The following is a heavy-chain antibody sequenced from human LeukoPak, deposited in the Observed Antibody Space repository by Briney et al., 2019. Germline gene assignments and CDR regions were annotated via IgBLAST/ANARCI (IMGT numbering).Heavy chain of an antibody. J-gene: IGHJ3*02. CDR1: GGSISSYY. CDR3: ARAAGHMGSSSRGAFDI. V-gene: IGHV4-4*07. D-gene: IGHD6-6*01. CDR2: IYTSGST. Sequence: SETLSLTCTVSGGSISSYYWSWIRQPAGKGLEWIGRIYTSGSTNYNPSLKSRVTISVDTSKNQFSLKLSSVTAADTAVYYCARAAGHMGSSSRGAFDIWGQGTMVTVSS.